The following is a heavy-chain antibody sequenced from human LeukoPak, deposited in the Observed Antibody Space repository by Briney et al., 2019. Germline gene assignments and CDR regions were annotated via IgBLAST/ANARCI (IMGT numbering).Heavy chain of an antibody. Sequence: GGSLRLSCAGSGSTFSSYGMHWVRQAPGKGLEWVAVISYDGSNKYYADSVKGRFTISRDNSKNTLYLQMNSLRAEDTAVYYCAKDLAYYDSSGYFAFDIWGQGTMVTVSS. CDR3: AKDLAYYDSSGYFAFDI. D-gene: IGHD3-22*01. J-gene: IGHJ3*02. CDR1: GSTFSSYG. CDR2: ISYDGSNK. V-gene: IGHV3-30*18.